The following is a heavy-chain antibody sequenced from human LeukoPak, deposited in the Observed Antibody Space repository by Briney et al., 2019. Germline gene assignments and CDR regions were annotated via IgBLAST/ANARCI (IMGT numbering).Heavy chain of an antibody. CDR1: GFNFSTYA. D-gene: IGHD3-22*01. J-gene: IGHJ4*02. CDR3: AREPYYYDSSGYYRPIGYLDH. V-gene: IGHV3-30-3*01. CDR2: ISYDGSNK. Sequence: GGSLRLSCAASGFNFSTYAMRWVRQAPGKGLEWVAVISYDGSNKYYADSVKGRFTISRDNSKNTLYLQVNSLRADDTAVFFCAREPYYYDSSGYYRPIGYLDHWGQRILVTVSS.